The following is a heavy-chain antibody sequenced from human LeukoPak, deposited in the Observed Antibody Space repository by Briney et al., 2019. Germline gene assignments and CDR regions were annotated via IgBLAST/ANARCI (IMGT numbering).Heavy chain of an antibody. CDR3: ARASLITIFGVVIIEYFDY. CDR2: IYYSGST. CDR1: GGSISSYY. J-gene: IGHJ4*02. V-gene: IGHV4-59*01. D-gene: IGHD3-3*01. Sequence: SETLSLTCTVSGGSISSYYWSWIRQPPGKGLEWIGYIYYSGSTSYNPSLKSRVTISVDTSKNQFSLKLSSVTAADTAVYYCARASLITIFGVVIIEYFDYWGQGTLVTVSS.